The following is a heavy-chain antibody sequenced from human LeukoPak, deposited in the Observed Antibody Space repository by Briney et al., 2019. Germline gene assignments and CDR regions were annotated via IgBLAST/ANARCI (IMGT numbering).Heavy chain of an antibody. D-gene: IGHD1-26*01. J-gene: IGHJ4*02. CDR1: AFTFSDYS. V-gene: IGHV3-48*01. CDR2: ISGRSSTT. Sequence: PGGSLRLSCAASAFTFSDYSMNWVRQAPGKGLEWVSYISGRSSTTYYADSVKGRFTISRDNAKSSMYLQMNSLRAEDTAVYYCARDRLKSGSYYFDYWGQGTLVTVSS. CDR3: ARDRLKSGSYYFDY.